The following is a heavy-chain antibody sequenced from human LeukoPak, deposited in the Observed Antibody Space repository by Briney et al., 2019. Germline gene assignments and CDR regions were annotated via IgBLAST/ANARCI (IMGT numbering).Heavy chain of an antibody. J-gene: IGHJ6*02. V-gene: IGHV4-59*01. CDR3: ARDYGRNAMDV. CDR2: IYYSGYT. Sequence: SETLSLTCTVSGGSMSPYYWCWIRQPPGKGLEWIGYIYYSGYTTYNPSLKSRVSISVETSKKQFSLKLSSVTAADTAMYYCARDYGRNAMDVWGQGTTVTLSS. CDR1: GGSMSPYY. D-gene: IGHD1-1*01.